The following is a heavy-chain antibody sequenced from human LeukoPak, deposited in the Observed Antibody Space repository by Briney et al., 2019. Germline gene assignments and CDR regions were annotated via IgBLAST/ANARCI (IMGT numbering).Heavy chain of an antibody. CDR2: ISGSGGST. D-gene: IGHD6-19*01. CDR3: AKESGYSIDWYDY. Sequence: PGGSLRLSCAASGFTFSSYAMSWVRQAPGKGLEWVSTISGSGGSTYSTDSVKGRFTISRDNSKNTLYLQMNGLRAEDTAVYSCAKESGYSIDWYDYWGQGTPVTVSS. J-gene: IGHJ4*02. CDR1: GFTFSSYA. V-gene: IGHV3-23*01.